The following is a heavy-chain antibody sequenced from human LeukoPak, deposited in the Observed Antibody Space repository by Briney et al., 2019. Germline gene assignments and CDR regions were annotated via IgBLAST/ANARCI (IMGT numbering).Heavy chain of an antibody. D-gene: IGHD6-13*01. CDR3: ARVPFTRQLVPTLGY. V-gene: IGHV1-2*02. Sequence: ASVKVSCKASGYTFTGYYMHWVRQAPGQGLEWMGWINPNSGGTNYAQKFQGRVTMTRDTSISTAYMELSRLRSDDTAVYYCARVPFTRQLVPTLGYWGQGTLVTVSS. CDR2: INPNSGGT. CDR1: GYTFTGYY. J-gene: IGHJ4*02.